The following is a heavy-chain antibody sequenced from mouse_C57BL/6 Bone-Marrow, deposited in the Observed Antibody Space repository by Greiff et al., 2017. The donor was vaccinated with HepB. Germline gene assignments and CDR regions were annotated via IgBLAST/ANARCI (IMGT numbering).Heavy chain of an antibody. J-gene: IGHJ1*03. D-gene: IGHD1-1*01. CDR2: IDPSDSYT. Sequence: QVQLQQPGAELVRPGTSVKLSCKASGYTFTSYWMHWVKQRPGHGLEWIGVIDPSDSYTNYNQKFKGKATLTVDTSSSTAYMQLSSLTSEDSAVYYCARWGILLRFYWYFDVWGTGTTVTVSS. V-gene: IGHV1-59*01. CDR3: ARWGILLRFYWYFDV. CDR1: GYTFTSYW.